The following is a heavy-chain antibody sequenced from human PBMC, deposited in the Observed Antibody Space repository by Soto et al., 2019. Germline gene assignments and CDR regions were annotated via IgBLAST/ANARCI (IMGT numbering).Heavy chain of an antibody. CDR2: ISSSSSYI. CDR1: GFTFSSYS. D-gene: IGHD3-3*01. V-gene: IGHV3-21*04. CDR3: AKVNTIFGVESYYYGMDV. Sequence: EVQLVESGGGLVKPGGSLRLSCAASGFTFSSYSMNWVRQAPGKGLEWVSSISSSSSYIYYADSVKGRFTISRDNSRNTLYLQLNSLSAEDTAIYYCAKVNTIFGVESYYYGMDVWGQGTSVTVSS. J-gene: IGHJ6*02.